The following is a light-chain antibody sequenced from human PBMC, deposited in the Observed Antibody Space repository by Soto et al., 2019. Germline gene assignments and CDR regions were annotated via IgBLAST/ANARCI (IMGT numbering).Light chain of an antibody. V-gene: IGLV1-44*01. CDR1: GSNIGTHA. CDR2: RNH. Sequence: QSVLTQSPSESATPGQRVTISCSGSGSNIGTHAVNWYQQVPGTAPTLLMFRNHQRPSGVPDRFSGSKSGTSASLAISGPQSEDEADYYCAAWDDSLRAVVFGGGTKLTVL. J-gene: IGLJ2*01. CDR3: AAWDDSLRAVV.